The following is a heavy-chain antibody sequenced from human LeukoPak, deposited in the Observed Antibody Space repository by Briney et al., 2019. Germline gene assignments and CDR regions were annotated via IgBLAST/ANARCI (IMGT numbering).Heavy chain of an antibody. CDR2: INAGNGNT. Sequence: ASVKVSCKASGYTSTSYAMHWVRQAPGQRLEWMGWINAGNGNTKYSQKFQGRVTITRDTSASTAYMELSSLRSEDTAVYYCARGGPYNRDFDYWGQGTLVTVSS. V-gene: IGHV1-3*01. CDR3: ARGGPYNRDFDY. J-gene: IGHJ4*02. D-gene: IGHD1-1*01. CDR1: GYTSTSYA.